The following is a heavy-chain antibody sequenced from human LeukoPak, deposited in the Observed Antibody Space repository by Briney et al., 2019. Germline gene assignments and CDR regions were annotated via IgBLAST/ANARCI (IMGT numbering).Heavy chain of an antibody. CDR1: GFTFSSYW. CDR3: AKDYPTYYYDSSGLEYFQH. D-gene: IGHD3-22*01. V-gene: IGHV3-7*03. CDR2: INHNGNVN. Sequence: GGSLRLSCAASGFTFSSYWMNWARQAPGKGLEWVASINHNGNVNYYVDSVKGRFTISRDNSKNTLYLQMNSLRAEDTAVYYCAKDYPTYYYDSSGLEYFQHWGQGTLVTVSS. J-gene: IGHJ1*01.